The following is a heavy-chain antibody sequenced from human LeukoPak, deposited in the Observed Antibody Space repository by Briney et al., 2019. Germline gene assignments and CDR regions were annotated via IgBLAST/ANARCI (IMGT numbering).Heavy chain of an antibody. V-gene: IGHV4-30-4*01. Sequence: PSQTLSLTCTVSGGSISSGDYYWSWIRQPPGKGLEWIGYIYYSGSTYYNPSLKSRVTISVDTSKNQFSLKLSSVTAADTAVYYCARDLPQGYYYGSGSVFDIWGQGTMVTVSS. J-gene: IGHJ3*02. CDR2: IYYSGST. CDR1: GGSISSGDYY. D-gene: IGHD3-10*01. CDR3: ARDLPQGYYYGSGSVFDI.